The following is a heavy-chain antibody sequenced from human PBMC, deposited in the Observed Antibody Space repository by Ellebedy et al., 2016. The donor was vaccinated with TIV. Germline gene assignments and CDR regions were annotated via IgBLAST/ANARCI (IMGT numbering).Heavy chain of an antibody. CDR2: IYYSGST. CDR1: GGSISSSSYY. J-gene: IGHJ5*02. V-gene: IGHV4-39*02. CDR3: AREVIAGINWFDP. Sequence: SETLSLTXTVSGGSISSSSYYWGWIRQPPGKGLEWIGCIYYSGSTYYNPSLKSRVTISVDTSKNQFSLKLSSVTAADTAVYYCAREVIAGINWFDPWGQGTQVTVSS. D-gene: IGHD2-21*01.